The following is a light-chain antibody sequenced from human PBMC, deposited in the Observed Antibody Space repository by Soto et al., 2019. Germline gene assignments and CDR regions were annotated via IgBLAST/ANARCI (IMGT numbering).Light chain of an antibody. CDR1: QSIRSW. V-gene: IGKV1-5*03. J-gene: IGKJ1*01. CDR2: KAS. CDR3: QQYNSYST. Sequence: DIQMTQSPSTLSASVGDRATITCRASQSIRSWLAWYQQKPGKAPKLLIYKASSLESGVPSRFSGSGSGTVFTPTISSLQPDDFATYYCQQYNSYSTFGQGTKVEIK.